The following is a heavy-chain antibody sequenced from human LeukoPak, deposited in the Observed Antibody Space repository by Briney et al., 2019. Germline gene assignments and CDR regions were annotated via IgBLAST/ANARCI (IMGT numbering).Heavy chain of an antibody. CDR2: IYHSGST. CDR1: GYSISSGYY. CDR3: ARDSLDALLWFGEYGMVV. J-gene: IGHJ6*04. D-gene: IGHD3-10*01. V-gene: IGHV4-38-2*02. Sequence: SETLSLTCAVSGYSISSGYYWGWIRPPPGKGLEWIGSIYHSGSTYYNPSLKSRVTISVDTSKNQFSLKLSSVTAADTAVYYCARDSLDALLWFGEYGMVVWGKGTTVTVSS.